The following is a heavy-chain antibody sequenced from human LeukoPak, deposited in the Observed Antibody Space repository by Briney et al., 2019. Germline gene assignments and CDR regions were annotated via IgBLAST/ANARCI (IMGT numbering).Heavy chain of an antibody. V-gene: IGHV3-74*01. CDR1: GFTSSGDW. J-gene: IGHJ3*02. D-gene: IGHD3-16*01. Sequence: GGALRLSCAVSGFTSSGDWMHWVRQAPGKGLVRVSRSKNDGSSTSYADSVKGRFTISRDNAKNTLYLQTNSLRAEDTAVYYCARELPRIGGQTDASDIWGQGTMVTVS. CDR3: ARELPRIGGQTDASDI. CDR2: SKNDGSST.